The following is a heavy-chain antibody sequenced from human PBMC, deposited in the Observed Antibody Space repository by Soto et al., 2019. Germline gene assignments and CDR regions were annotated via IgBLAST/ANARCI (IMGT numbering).Heavy chain of an antibody. J-gene: IGHJ6*02. CDR3: ARVGYCSSTSCRRTYYYYGMDV. CDR1: GGTFSSYA. V-gene: IGHV1-69*01. CDR2: IIPIFGTA. Sequence: QVQLVQSGAEVKKPGSSVKVSCKASGGTFSSYAISWVRQAPGQGLEWVGGIIPIFGTANYAQKFQGRVTITADESTSTAYMELSSLRSEDTAVYYCARVGYCSSTSCRRTYYYYGMDVWGQGTTVTVSS. D-gene: IGHD2-2*01.